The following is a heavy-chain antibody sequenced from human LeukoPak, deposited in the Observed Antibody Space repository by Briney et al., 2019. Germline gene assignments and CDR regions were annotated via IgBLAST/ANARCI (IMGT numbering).Heavy chain of an antibody. Sequence: ASVKVSCKASGYTFTGYYMHWVRQAPGQGLEWMGWISAYNGNTNYAQKLQGRVTMTTDTSTSTAYMELRSLRSDDTAVYYCARGSNPLYFDYWGQGTLVTVSS. CDR1: GYTFTGYY. CDR2: ISAYNGNT. J-gene: IGHJ4*02. CDR3: ARGSNPLYFDY. D-gene: IGHD1-14*01. V-gene: IGHV1-18*04.